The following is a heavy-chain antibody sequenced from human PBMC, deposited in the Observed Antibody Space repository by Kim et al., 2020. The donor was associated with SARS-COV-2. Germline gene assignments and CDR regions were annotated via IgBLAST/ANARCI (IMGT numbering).Heavy chain of an antibody. CDR3: SKDRAAAAGTGQFDY. CDR1: GFTFSSYA. J-gene: IGHJ4*01. Sequence: GGSLRLSCAASGFTFSSYAMTWVRQAPGKGLEWVSAISGSGYNTYYADSVRGRFPISRDSSQNTVFLQVTSLRDDDTAVYYCSKDRAAAAGTGQFDYWG. V-gene: IGHV3-23*01. CDR2: ISGSGYNT. D-gene: IGHD6-13*01.